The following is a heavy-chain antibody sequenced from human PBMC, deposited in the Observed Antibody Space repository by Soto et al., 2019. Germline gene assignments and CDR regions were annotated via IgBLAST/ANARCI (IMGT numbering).Heavy chain of an antibody. CDR3: AKDCGKYYYDSSGYYYYYYGMDV. D-gene: IGHD3-22*01. V-gene: IGHV3-9*01. J-gene: IGHJ6*02. CDR1: GFTFDDYA. Sequence: GGSLRLSCAASGFTFDDYAMHWVRQAPGKGLEWVSGISWNSGSIGYADSVKGRFTISRDNAKNSLYLQMNSLRAEDTALYYCAKDCGKYYYDSSGYYYYYYGMDVWGQGTTVTVSS. CDR2: ISWNSGSI.